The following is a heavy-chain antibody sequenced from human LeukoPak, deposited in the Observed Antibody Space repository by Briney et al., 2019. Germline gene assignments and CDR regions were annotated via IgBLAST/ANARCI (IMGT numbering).Heavy chain of an antibody. CDR2: IRYDGSNK. Sequence: GGSLRLSCAASGFTFSSYGMHWVRQAPGKGLEWVAFIRYDGSNKYYADSVKGRFTISRDNSKNTLYLQMNSLRAEDTAVYYCASRYDSSGYYFPPFDYWGQGTLVTVSS. J-gene: IGHJ4*02. CDR3: ASRYDSSGYYFPPFDY. CDR1: GFTFSSYG. V-gene: IGHV3-30*02. D-gene: IGHD3-22*01.